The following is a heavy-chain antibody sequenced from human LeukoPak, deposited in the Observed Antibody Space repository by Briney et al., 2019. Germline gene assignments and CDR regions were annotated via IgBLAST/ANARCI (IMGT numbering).Heavy chain of an antibody. D-gene: IGHD3-9*01. J-gene: IGHJ6*02. Sequence: SETLSLTCTVSGGSISSYYWSWIRQPPGKGLEWIGYIYYSGSNNYNPSLKSRVTISVDTSKNQFSLKLTSVTAADTAVYYCARGGADILTEDGMDVWGQGTTVTVSS. CDR1: GGSISSYY. CDR2: IYYSGSN. CDR3: ARGGADILTEDGMDV. V-gene: IGHV4-59*01.